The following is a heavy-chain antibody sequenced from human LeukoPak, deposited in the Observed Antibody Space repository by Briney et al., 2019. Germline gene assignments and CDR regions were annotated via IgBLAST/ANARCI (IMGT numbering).Heavy chain of an antibody. D-gene: IGHD2-8*01. CDR1: GGSISSYY. V-gene: IGHV4-59*12. J-gene: IGHJ5*02. Sequence: TSETLSLTCTVSGGSISSYYWSWIRQPPGKGLEWIGYIYYGGTTNYNPSLKSRVTISVDTSQNQFSLKLSSVTAADTAVYYCAREVVLRGYNPVGFASSPGGLDPWGQGTLVTVSS. CDR2: IYYGGTT. CDR3: AREVVLRGYNPVGFASSPGGLDP.